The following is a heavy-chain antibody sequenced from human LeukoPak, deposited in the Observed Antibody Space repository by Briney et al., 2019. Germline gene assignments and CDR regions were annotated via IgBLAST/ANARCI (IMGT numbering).Heavy chain of an antibody. V-gene: IGHV1-24*01. CDR3: ATWRNEKNNTGYSSVWRDY. J-gene: IGHJ4*02. CDR1: GYTLTELS. Sequence: VASVTVSCKVSGYTLTELSMHWVRQAPGKGLEWMGGFDPEDGETIYAQKFQGRVTMTEDTSTDTAYMELSSLRSEDTAVYYCATWRNEKNNTGYSSVWRDYWGQGTLVTVSS. CDR2: FDPEDGET. D-gene: IGHD6-19*01.